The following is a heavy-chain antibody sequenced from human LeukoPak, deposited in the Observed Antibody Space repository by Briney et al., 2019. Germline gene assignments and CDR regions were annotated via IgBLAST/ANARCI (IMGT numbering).Heavy chain of an antibody. CDR3: ARGRTLCSSTSCHYFDY. V-gene: IGHV3-21*01. CDR2: ISSSSSYI. D-gene: IGHD2-2*01. Sequence: GGSLRLSCAASGFTFSSYAMSWVRQAPGKGLEWVSSISSSSSYIYYADSVKGRFTIPRDNAKNSLYLQMNSLRAEDTAVYYCARGRTLCSSTSCHYFDYWGQGTLVTVSS. J-gene: IGHJ4*02. CDR1: GFTFSSYA.